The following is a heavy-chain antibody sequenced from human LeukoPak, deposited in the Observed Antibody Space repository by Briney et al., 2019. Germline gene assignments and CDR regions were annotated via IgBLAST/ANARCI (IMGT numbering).Heavy chain of an antibody. CDR3: ARERWAYCGGDCYSPPRWWYFDL. J-gene: IGHJ2*01. CDR1: EFTFSSYW. CDR2: IKPDGSEK. D-gene: IGHD2-21*02. Sequence: GGSLRLSCAASEFTFSSYWMNWVRQAPGKGLEWVANIKPDGSEKYYVDSVKGRFTISRDNSKNTLYLQMNSLRAEDTAVYYCARERWAYCGGDCYSPPRWWYFDLWGRGTLVTVSS. V-gene: IGHV3-7*03.